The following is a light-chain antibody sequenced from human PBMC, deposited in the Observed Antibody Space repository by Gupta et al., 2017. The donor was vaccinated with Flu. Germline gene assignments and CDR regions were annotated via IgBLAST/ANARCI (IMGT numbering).Light chain of an antibody. CDR3: QQSYSIIRT. Sequence: GDRVTITCRASRTINNSLHWYHQKPGKAPKLLIYAASTLQNGVPSRFSGSGSGTEFALTISSLQPEDFGIYFCQQSYSIIRTFGQGTKVENK. V-gene: IGKV1-39*01. CDR2: AAS. CDR1: RTINNS. J-gene: IGKJ1*01.